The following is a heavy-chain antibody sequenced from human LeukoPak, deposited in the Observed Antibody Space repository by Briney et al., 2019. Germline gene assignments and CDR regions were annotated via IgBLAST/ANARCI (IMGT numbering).Heavy chain of an antibody. D-gene: IGHD2-2*02. CDR3: ARYTGGGYGRYYFDY. CDR2: MSTSGST. J-gene: IGHJ4*02. Sequence: SETLSLTCTVSGDSISSTTHFWSWIRQPAGEGLEWIVRMSTSGSTNYNPSLKRRVTISGDTSKNQFFLKLDSVTAADTAVYYCARYTGGGYGRYYFDYWGQGTLVTVSS. CDR1: GDSISSTTHF. V-gene: IGHV4-61*02.